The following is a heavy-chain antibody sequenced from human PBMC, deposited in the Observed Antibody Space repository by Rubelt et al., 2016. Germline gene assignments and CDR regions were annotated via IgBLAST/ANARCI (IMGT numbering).Heavy chain of an antibody. D-gene: IGHD1-26*01. V-gene: IGHV3-30*04. CDR2: ISFDGTNK. J-gene: IGHJ4*02. CDR1: RSHA. CDR3: ARDLSDSGRYHHFDY. Sequence: RSHAMHWVRQAPGKGLEWVAVISFDGTNKYYVDSVKGRFTISRDNSKNTLYLQMNSLRAEDTAVYYCARDLSDSGRYHHFDYWGQGTLVTASS.